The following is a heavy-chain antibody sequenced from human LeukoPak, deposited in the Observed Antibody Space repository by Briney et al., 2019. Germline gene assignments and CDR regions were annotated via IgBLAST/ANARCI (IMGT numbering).Heavy chain of an antibody. CDR1: GYTFTGYY. Sequence: ASVKVSCKASGYTFTGYYMHWVRQAPGQGLEWMGWINPNSGGTNYAQKFQGRVTMTRDTSISTAYLQWSSLKASDTAMYYCARRQSTGKAFDVWGQGTMVTVSS. J-gene: IGHJ3*01. CDR3: ARRQSTGKAFDV. V-gene: IGHV1-2*02. D-gene: IGHD1-1*01. CDR2: INPNSGGT.